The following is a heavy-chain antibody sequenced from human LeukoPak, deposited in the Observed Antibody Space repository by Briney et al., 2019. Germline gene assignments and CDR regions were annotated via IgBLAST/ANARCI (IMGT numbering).Heavy chain of an antibody. CDR1: GFTFSIYA. J-gene: IGHJ6*02. D-gene: IGHD3-3*01. Sequence: GGSLRLSCAASGFTFSIYAMHWVRQAPGKGLEWVAVISYDGSNKYYADSVKGRFTISRDNSKNTLYLQMNSRRAEDTAVYYCARDRGEYYDFWSGYYVFYGMDVWGQGTTVTVSS. CDR3: ARDRGEYYDFWSGYYVFYGMDV. CDR2: ISYDGSNK. V-gene: IGHV3-30-3*01.